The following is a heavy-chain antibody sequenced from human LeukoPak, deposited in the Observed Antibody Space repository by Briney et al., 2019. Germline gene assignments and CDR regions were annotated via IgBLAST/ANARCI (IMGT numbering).Heavy chain of an antibody. D-gene: IGHD4-17*01. CDR3: ARGKMYDYGDYAWSGRFDY. Sequence: EASVKVSCKASGYTFTGYYMHWVRQAPGQGLEWMGWINPNSGGTNYAQKFQGRVTMTRDTSISTAYMELSRLRSDDTAVYYCARGKMYDYGDYAWSGRFDYWGQGTLVTVSS. V-gene: IGHV1-2*02. J-gene: IGHJ4*02. CDR1: GYTFTGYY. CDR2: INPNSGGT.